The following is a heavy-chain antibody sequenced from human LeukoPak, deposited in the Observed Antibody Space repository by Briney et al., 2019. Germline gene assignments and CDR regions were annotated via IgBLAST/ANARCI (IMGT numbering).Heavy chain of an antibody. Sequence: SETLSLTCAVYGGSFSGYYWSWIRQPPGKGLEWIGEINHSGSTNYNPSLKSRVTISVDTSKNQFSLKLSSVTAADTAVYYCARDRGYCSSTSCYHLDYWGQGTLVTVSS. J-gene: IGHJ4*02. D-gene: IGHD2-2*01. V-gene: IGHV4-34*01. CDR1: GGSFSGYY. CDR3: ARDRGYCSSTSCYHLDY. CDR2: INHSGST.